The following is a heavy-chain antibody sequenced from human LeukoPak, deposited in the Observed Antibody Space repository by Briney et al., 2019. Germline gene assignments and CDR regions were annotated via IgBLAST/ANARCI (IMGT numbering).Heavy chain of an antibody. CDR2: FQTSGGI. J-gene: IGHJ4*02. CDR3: ATGSGDLDH. CDR1: GGSFNRWF. V-gene: IGHV4-4*07. D-gene: IGHD3-10*01. Sequence: PSETLSLTCTVSGGSFNRWFWNWIRQPAGKGLEWIGRFQTSGGITYNPPLRSRVTMSVDTSKNQFLLDVTSVTAAETAVYYCATGSGDLDHWGQGTLVSVSS.